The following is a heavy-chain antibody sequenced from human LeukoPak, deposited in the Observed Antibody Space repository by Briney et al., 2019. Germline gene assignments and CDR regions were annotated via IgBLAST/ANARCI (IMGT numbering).Heavy chain of an antibody. J-gene: IGHJ4*01. CDR3: ARPVGITNRVMEDY. D-gene: IGHD2-8*01. V-gene: IGHV3-23*01. CDR1: GFTLNTYA. CDR2: ISGGGGNT. Sequence: PGESLRLSCAASGFTLNTYAMSWFRQAPREGLEWVSSISGGGGNTYYTDSVKGRFTISRDNSKNTLFLQMNSLRAEDTAVYYCARPVGITNRVMEDYWGHGTLVTVSS.